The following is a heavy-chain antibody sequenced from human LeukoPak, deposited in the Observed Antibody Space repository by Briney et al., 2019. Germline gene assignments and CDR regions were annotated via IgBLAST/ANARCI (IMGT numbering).Heavy chain of an antibody. CDR2: ISSTSNTI. CDR3: AREDDWNYEDY. J-gene: IGHJ4*02. CDR1: GFTFSTYG. Sequence: GGSLILSCAASGFTFSTYGMNWVRQAPGKGLEWVSYISSTSNTIYYADSVKGRFTISRDNAKNSLFLQMNSLRAEDTAIYYCAREDDWNYEDYWGQGTLVTVSS. V-gene: IGHV3-48*04. D-gene: IGHD1-7*01.